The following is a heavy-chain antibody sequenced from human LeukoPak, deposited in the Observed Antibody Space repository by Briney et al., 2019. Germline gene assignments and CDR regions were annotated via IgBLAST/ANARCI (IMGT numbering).Heavy chain of an antibody. J-gene: IGHJ3*02. V-gene: IGHV3-23*01. CDR2: VSGSGGRT. CDR3: SKVTDHDYGDYLAAFDI. Sequence: GGSLRLSCAASGFTFSSYAMSWVRQAPAKGLEWVSAVSGSGGRTYYADSVKGRFTISSDNSKKKLYLQMKSLGAAATAGYYFSKVTDHDYGDYLAAFDIWGQGTMVTASS. CDR1: GFTFSSYA. D-gene: IGHD4-17*01.